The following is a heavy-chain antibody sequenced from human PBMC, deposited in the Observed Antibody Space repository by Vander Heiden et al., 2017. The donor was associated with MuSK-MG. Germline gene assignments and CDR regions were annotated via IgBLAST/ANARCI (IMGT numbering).Heavy chain of an antibody. V-gene: IGHV3-66*01. CDR2: FYSDDKT. CDR1: GFTVSRSY. D-gene: IGHD3-10*01. J-gene: IGHJ4*02. CDR3: ARVSANYSGSELDY. Sequence: EVQLVEFGGGLVQPGGSLRLSCAASGFTVSRSYMTWVRQSPGEGLEWVSVFYSDDKTYYAKFARGRFTISRDNSKNTLFLQMNSLRVDDTAVYYWARVSANYSGSELDYWGQGTLVTVSS.